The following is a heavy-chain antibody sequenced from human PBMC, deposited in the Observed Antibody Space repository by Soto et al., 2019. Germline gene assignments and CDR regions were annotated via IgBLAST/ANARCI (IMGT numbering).Heavy chain of an antibody. CDR3: ASHVVVPAAISWFDP. D-gene: IGHD2-2*02. CDR2: ISRTSPSI. Sequence: PGGSLRLSCAASGFTFSAYAMSWVRQAPGKGLEWVSAISRTSPSIYYADSVQGRFTISRDSARKTLYLQMNSLRAEDTAVYYCASHVVVPAAISWFDPWGQGTLVTVSS. CDR1: GFTFSAYA. V-gene: IGHV3-21*01. J-gene: IGHJ5*02.